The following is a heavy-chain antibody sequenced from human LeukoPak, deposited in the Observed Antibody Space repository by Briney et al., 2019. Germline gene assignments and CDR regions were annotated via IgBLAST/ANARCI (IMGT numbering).Heavy chain of an antibody. V-gene: IGHV3-15*01. J-gene: IGHJ4*02. CDR1: GFTFSTYS. CDR3: ATEFFQNGYNY. CDR2: IKSKTYGGTT. Sequence: GGSLRLSCAASGFTFSTYSMKWVRQAPGKGLEWVGHIKSKTYGGTTDYAAPVKGRFTISREDSKNMVYLQMNSLKIDDSAVYHCATEFFQNGYNYWGLGTLVTVSS. D-gene: IGHD3-22*01.